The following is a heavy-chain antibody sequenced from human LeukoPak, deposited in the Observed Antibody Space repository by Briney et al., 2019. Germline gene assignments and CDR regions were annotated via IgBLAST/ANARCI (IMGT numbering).Heavy chain of an antibody. CDR3: ARGRRACSGSTCYSWFDP. V-gene: IGHV3-33*01. J-gene: IGHJ5*02. CDR1: GFTFGSYG. CDR2: IWHDGSNE. D-gene: IGHD6-19*01. Sequence: PGRSLRLTCAASGFTFGSYGMHWVRQAPGKGLELVARIWHDGSNEYHADSVRGRFTISRDNSMNTSYLHMNSLRDEDTAVYFCARGRRACSGSTCYSWFDPWGQGTLVTVSS.